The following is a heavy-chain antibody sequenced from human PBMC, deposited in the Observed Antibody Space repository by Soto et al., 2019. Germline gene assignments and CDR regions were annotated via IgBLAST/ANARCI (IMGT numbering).Heavy chain of an antibody. CDR3: AWDPGRGEPPFDH. D-gene: IGHD3-10*01. Sequence: QVQLVASGGGVVQPGVSLRLSCAASGFNFKNYGMHCVRQGPGKGLEWVAVVWNDGTNKYYGDSFQGRVTISRDNSKYTLYLQLNIRRVDDTAVDKCAWDPGRGEPPFDHWGQGTLVTVSS. CDR2: VWNDGTNK. V-gene: IGHV3-33*01. CDR1: GFNFKNYG. J-gene: IGHJ4*02.